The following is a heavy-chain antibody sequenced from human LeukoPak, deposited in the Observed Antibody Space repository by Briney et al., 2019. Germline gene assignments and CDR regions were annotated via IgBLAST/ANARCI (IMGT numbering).Heavy chain of an antibody. CDR1: GGSISSGSYY. V-gene: IGHV4-61*02. CDR2: IYTSGST. J-gene: IGHJ4*02. D-gene: IGHD3-10*01. Sequence: SETLSLTCTVSGGSISSGSYYWSWIRQPAGKGLEWIGRIYTSGSTNYNPSLKSRVTISVDTSKNQFSLKLSSVTAADTAVYYCAARNASSGTLWGQGTLVTVSS. CDR3: AARNASSGTL.